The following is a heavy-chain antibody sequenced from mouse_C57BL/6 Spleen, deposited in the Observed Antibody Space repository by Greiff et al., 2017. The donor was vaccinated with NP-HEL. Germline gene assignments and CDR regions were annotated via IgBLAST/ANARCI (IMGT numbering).Heavy chain of an antibody. V-gene: IGHV2-5*01. CDR2: IWRGGST. J-gene: IGHJ4*01. CDR1: GFSLTSYG. Sequence: VQGVESGPGLVQPSQSLSITCTVSGFSLTSYGVHWVRQSPGKGLEWLGVIWRGGSTDYNAAFMSRLSITKDNSKSQVFFKMNSLQADDTAIYYCANLYYSNYDYYAMDYWGQGTSVTVSS. D-gene: IGHD2-5*01. CDR3: ANLYYSNYDYYAMDY.